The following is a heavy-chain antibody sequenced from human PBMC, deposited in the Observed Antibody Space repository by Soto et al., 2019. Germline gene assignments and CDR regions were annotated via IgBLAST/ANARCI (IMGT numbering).Heavy chain of an antibody. J-gene: IGHJ6*03. CDR3: AXVGLDFWRGHDYYYMDV. V-gene: IGHV3-48*01. D-gene: IGHD3-3*01. CDR2: ISSIGSTI. Sequence: GGSLRLSCAASGFTFSSYSMNWVRQAPGKGLEWVSYISSIGSTIYYADAVKGRFTISRDNAKNSLYLQMNSLRAEDTAVYDCAXVGLDFWRGHDYYYMDVWGKGTPVTVSS. CDR1: GFTFSSYS.